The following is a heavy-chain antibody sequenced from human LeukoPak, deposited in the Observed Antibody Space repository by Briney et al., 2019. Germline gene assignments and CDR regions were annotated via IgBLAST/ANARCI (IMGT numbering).Heavy chain of an antibody. D-gene: IGHD3-9*01. CDR2: MNPNSGNT. V-gene: IGHV1-8*01. Sequence: ASVKVSCKVSGYTLTELSMHWVRQAPGQGLEWMGWMNPNSGNTGYAQKFQGRVTMTRNTSISIAYMELSSLRSDDTAVYYCARATGKDILTGRKLDNWGQGTLVTVSS. CDR1: GYTLTELS. CDR3: ARATGKDILTGRKLDN. J-gene: IGHJ4*02.